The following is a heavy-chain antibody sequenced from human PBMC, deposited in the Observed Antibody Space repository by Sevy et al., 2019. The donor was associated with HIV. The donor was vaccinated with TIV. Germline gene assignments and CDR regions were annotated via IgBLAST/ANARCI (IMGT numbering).Heavy chain of an antibody. V-gene: IGHV4-30-2*01. J-gene: IGHJ4*02. CDR1: GGSISSGGYS. CDR3: ARAAYYYDSSGNNYFDY. Sequence: SETLSLTCAVSGGSISSGGYSWSWIRQPPGKGLEGIGYIYQSGSTYYNPSLKSRVTISVDRSKNRFSLKLSSVTAANTAVYYCARAAYYYDSSGNNYFDYWGQGTLVTVSS. CDR2: IYQSGST. D-gene: IGHD3-22*01.